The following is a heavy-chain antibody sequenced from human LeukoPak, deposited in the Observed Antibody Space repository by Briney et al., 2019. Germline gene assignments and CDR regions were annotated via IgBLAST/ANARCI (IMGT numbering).Heavy chain of an antibody. V-gene: IGHV1-69*01. CDR2: IIPIFGTA. Sequence: SVKVSCKASGGTFSSYAISWVRQAPGQGLEWMGWIIPIFGTANYAQKFQGRVTITADESTSTAYMELSSLRSEDTAVYYCARTDGHVATMHLYYYYGMDVWGQGTTVTVSS. J-gene: IGHJ6*02. D-gene: IGHD5-12*01. CDR3: ARTDGHVATMHLYYYYGMDV. CDR1: GGTFSSYA.